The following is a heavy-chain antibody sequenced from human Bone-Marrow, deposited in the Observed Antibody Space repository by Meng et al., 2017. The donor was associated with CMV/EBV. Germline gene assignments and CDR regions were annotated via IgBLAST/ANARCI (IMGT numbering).Heavy chain of an antibody. J-gene: IGHJ4*02. CDR1: GGTFSSHT. D-gene: IGHD5-24*01. CDR2: IIPGLGTT. CDR3: ATGGEMATITGPFDY. Sequence: SVKVSCKASGGTFSSHTMSWVRQAPGQGLEWMGSIIPGLGTTNYAQKFQGRATMTADKSTSTANMELSSLRSEDTAVYYCATGGEMATITGPFDYWGQGTLVTVSS. V-gene: IGHV1-69*08.